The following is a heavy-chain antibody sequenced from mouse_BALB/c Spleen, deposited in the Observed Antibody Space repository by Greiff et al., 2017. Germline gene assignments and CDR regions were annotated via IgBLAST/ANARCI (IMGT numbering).Heavy chain of an antibody. Sequence: EVQLVESGGDLVKPGGSLKLSCAASGFTFSSYGMSWVRQTPDKRLEWVATISSGGSYTYYPDSVKGRFTISRDNAKNTLYLQMSSLKSEDTAMYYCARQPGDYDEFDYWGQGTTLTVSS. CDR2: ISSGGSYT. CDR1: GFTFSSYG. V-gene: IGHV5-6*01. J-gene: IGHJ2*01. CDR3: ARQPGDYDEFDY. D-gene: IGHD2-4*01.